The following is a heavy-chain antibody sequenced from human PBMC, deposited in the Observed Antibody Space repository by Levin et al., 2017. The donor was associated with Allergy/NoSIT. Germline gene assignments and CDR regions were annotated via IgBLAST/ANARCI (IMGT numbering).Heavy chain of an antibody. CDR1: GFNLTDYW. D-gene: IGHD4/OR15-4a*01. V-gene: IGHV3-74*01. J-gene: IGHJ6*02. CDR2: INSDGTST. CDR3: TRVPRGTMVLNYGLDV. Sequence: PGGSLRLSCAASGFNLTDYWMHWVRQAPGKGLVWVSRINSDGTSTNYADSVKGRFTISRDNAKGTLYLQMSSLRADDTAVYYCTRVPRGTMVLNYGLDVWGQGTTVTVSS.